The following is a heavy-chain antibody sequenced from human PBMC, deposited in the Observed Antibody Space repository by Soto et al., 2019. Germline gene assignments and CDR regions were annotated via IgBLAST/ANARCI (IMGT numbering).Heavy chain of an antibody. J-gene: IGHJ4*02. V-gene: IGHV3-7*01. CDR2: IKQDGSEK. D-gene: IGHD1-26*01. CDR3: AREYSGSPDY. Sequence: EVQLVESGGGLVQPGGSLRLSCAASGFTLSSYWMSWVRQAPGKGLEWVANIKQDGSEKYYVDSVKGRFTISRDNAKNSLYLQMNSLRAEDTAVYYCAREYSGSPDYWGQGTLVTVSS. CDR1: GFTLSSYW.